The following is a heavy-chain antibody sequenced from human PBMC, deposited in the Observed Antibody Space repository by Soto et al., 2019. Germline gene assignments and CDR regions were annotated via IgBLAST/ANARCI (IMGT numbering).Heavy chain of an antibody. CDR1: GDTFTSYY. CDR2: INPHGGST. CDR3: ARSSGGNFGIIIEGSNWFDP. D-gene: IGHD3-3*01. J-gene: IGHJ5*02. Sequence: QVQLVQSGAEVRRPGASVKVSCKAPGDTFTSYYLNWVRQAPGQGLEWMGVINPHGGSTKYAQKFQGRVTMTRDTSRSTVCMELRSLRSDDTAIYYCARSSGGNFGIIIEGSNWFDPWGQGTLVTVSS. V-gene: IGHV1-46*01.